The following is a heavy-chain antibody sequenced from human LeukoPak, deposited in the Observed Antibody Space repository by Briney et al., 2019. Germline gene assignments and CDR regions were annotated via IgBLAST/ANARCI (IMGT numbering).Heavy chain of an antibody. V-gene: IGHV4-39*01. J-gene: IGHJ6*03. CDR2: IYYSGST. CDR3: ARIWPGEDFWSGSYYYYYMDV. D-gene: IGHD3-3*01. CDR1: GGSISSGSYY. Sequence: SETLSLTCTVSGGSISSGSYYWGWIRQPPGKGLEWIGRIYYSGSTYYNPSLKSRVTISVDTSKNQFSLKLSSVTAADTAVYYCARIWPGEDFWSGSYYYYYMDVWGKGTTVTVSS.